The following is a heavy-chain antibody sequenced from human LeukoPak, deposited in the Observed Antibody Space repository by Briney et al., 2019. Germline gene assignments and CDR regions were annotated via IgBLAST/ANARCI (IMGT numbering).Heavy chain of an antibody. D-gene: IGHD1-26*01. V-gene: IGHV3-53*01. CDR3: AKDPVDLVWELQGGDY. CDR1: GFTVSSNS. J-gene: IGHJ4*02. Sequence: PGGSLRLSCTVSGFTVSSNSMSWVRQAPGKGLDWVSFIYSDNTHYVDCVKGRFIISRDNSMNTLYLQMNSLRAEDTAVYYCAKDPVDLVWELQGGDYWGQGTLVTVSS. CDR2: IYSDNT.